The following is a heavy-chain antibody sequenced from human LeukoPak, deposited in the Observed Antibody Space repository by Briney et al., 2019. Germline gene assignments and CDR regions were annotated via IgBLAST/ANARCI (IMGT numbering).Heavy chain of an antibody. CDR1: GGTFSSYA. D-gene: IGHD6-19*01. Sequence: SVKVSCKASGGTFSSYAISWVRPAPGQGLEWMGRIIPILGIANYAQKFQGRVTITADESTSTAYMELSSLRSEDTAVYYCARRGAVAGRGDFDYWGQGTLVTVSS. CDR3: ARRGAVAGRGDFDY. V-gene: IGHV1-69*04. CDR2: IIPILGIA. J-gene: IGHJ4*02.